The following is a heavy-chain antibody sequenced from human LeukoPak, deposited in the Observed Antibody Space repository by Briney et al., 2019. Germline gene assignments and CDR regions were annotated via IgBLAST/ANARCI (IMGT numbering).Heavy chain of an antibody. CDR1: GFTFDDYA. CDR3: ARDPELGNSLVDY. CDR2: ISWNSGSI. D-gene: IGHD7-27*01. J-gene: IGHJ4*02. V-gene: IGHV3-9*01. Sequence: GRSLRLSCAASGFTFDDYAMHWVRQAPGKGLEWVSGISWNSGSIGYADSVKGRFTISRDNAKNSLYLQMNSLRAEDTAVYYCARDPELGNSLVDYWGQGTLVTVSS.